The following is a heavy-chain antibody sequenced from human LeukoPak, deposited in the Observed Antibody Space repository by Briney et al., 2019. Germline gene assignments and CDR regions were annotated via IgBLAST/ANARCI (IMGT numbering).Heavy chain of an antibody. Sequence: SETLSLTCSVSGGSINTYYWSWIRHTPAKGLEWIGFIYYTGSTNYNTSLTSQVTMSVDTSKSQFSLKLTSVTAADTALYYCARGANRLDSWGRGSLVTASS. CDR3: ARGANRLDS. J-gene: IGHJ4*02. CDR2: IYYTGST. CDR1: GGSINTYY. D-gene: IGHD1-14*01. V-gene: IGHV4-59*12.